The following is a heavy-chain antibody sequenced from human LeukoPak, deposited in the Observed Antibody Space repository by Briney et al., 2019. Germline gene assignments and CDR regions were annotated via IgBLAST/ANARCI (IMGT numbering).Heavy chain of an antibody. J-gene: IGHJ4*02. D-gene: IGHD3-3*01. CDR2: IYYSGST. V-gene: IGHV4-59*01. Sequence: PSETLSLTCTVSGGSISSYYWSWIRQPPGKGLEWIGYIYYSGSTNYNPSLKSRVTISVDTSKNQFSLKLSSVTAADTAVYYCARTTVPYDFWSGYFDYWGQGTLVTVSS. CDR1: GGSISSYY. CDR3: ARTTVPYDFWSGYFDY.